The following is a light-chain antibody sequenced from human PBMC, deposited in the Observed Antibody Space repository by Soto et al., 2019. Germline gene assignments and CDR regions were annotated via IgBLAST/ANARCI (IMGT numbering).Light chain of an antibody. CDR1: QRVGSRF. CDR2: GAS. J-gene: IGKJ1*01. CDR3: QQYDGSPLT. V-gene: IGKV3-20*01. Sequence: EIGLTQSPGTLSLSPGETATRSCRASQRVGSRFLAWYQQKPGQAPRLLIYGASNRATGIPDRFSGSGSGTEFTLSISRLEPEDFAMYYCQQYDGSPLTFGQGTKVDVK.